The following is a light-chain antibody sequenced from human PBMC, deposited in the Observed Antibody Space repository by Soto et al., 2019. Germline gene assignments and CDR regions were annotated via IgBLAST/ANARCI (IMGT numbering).Light chain of an antibody. Sequence: QSALTQHASVSGSPGQSITISCTGTSGDVGGYNYVSWYQQHPGKAPKLMIYEVSNRPSGVSNRFSGSKSGNTASLAISGLQAEDEADYYCTSYTSSSTWVFGAGTKVTVL. CDR2: EVS. J-gene: IGLJ3*02. CDR3: TSYTSSSTWV. CDR1: SGDVGGYNY. V-gene: IGLV2-14*01.